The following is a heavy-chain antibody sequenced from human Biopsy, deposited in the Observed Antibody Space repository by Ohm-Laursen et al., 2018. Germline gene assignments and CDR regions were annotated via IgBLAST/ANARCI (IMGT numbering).Heavy chain of an antibody. CDR2: LSGGGGNT. V-gene: IGHV3-23*01. CDR3: AKVGGPSYGVYVYFDF. J-gene: IGHJ4*02. CDR1: GFTFSEHP. Sequence: SLRLSCSAPGFTFSEHPMTWVRQAPGKGLEWVSVLSGGGGNTYDAASVKGRFTVSRDNSQNTLYLQMNKLRAEDTAVYYCAKVGGPSYGVYVYFDFWGQGALVTVSS. D-gene: IGHD4-17*01.